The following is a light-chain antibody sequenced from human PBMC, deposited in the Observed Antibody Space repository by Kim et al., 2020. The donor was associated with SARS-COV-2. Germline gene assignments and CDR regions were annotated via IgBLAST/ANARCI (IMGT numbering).Light chain of an antibody. V-gene: IGLV3-1*01. CDR3: QAWDSSTEVV. J-gene: IGLJ2*01. CDR1: KLGDKY. CDR2: QDS. Sequence: SYELTQPPSVSVSPGQTASITCPGDKLGDKYACWYQQKPGQYPVLVIYQDSKRPSGIPERFSGSNSGNTATLTISGTQAMDEADYYCQAWDSSTEVVFGG.